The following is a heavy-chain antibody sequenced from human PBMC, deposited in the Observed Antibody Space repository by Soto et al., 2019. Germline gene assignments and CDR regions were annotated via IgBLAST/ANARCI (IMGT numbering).Heavy chain of an antibody. V-gene: IGHV3-23*01. D-gene: IGHD1-26*01. CDR3: AKDRGWELSCLLH. CDR1: GFTFSSYA. CDR2: ISGSGGST. Sequence: TGGSLRLSCAASGFTFSSYAMSWVRQAPGKGLEWVSAISGSGGSTYYADSVKGRFTISRDNSKNTLYLQMNSLRAEDTAVYYCAKDRGWELSCLLHWGQGTLVTVSS. J-gene: IGHJ4*02.